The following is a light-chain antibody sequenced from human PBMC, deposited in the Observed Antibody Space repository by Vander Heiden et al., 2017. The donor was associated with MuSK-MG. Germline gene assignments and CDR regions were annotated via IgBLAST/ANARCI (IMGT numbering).Light chain of an antibody. CDR2: GAS. CDR1: QSFLYSPNNKSY. CDR3: QQYYTAPWA. J-gene: IGKJ1*01. V-gene: IGKV4-1*01. Sequence: DIVMTQSPDSLAVSLGERATINCKSSQSFLYSPNNKSYLAWFQQKPGQPPKLLIYGASTRESGVPDRFSGSGSGTDFTLTISSLQAEDVAVYFCQQYYTAPWAFGQGTKVEIK.